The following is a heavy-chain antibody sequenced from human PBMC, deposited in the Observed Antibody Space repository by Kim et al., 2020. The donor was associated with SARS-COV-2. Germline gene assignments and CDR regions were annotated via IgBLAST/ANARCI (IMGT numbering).Heavy chain of an antibody. D-gene: IGHD3-10*01. Sequence: SETLSLTCTVSGGSISSSSYYWGWIRQPPGKGLEWIGSIYYSGSTYYNPSLKSRVTISVDTSKNQFSLKLSSVTAADTAVYYCASGITMVRGVTSYYFDYWGQGTLVTVSS. CDR3: ASGITMVRGVTSYYFDY. CDR1: GGSISSSSYY. J-gene: IGHJ4*02. V-gene: IGHV4-39*01. CDR2: IYYSGST.